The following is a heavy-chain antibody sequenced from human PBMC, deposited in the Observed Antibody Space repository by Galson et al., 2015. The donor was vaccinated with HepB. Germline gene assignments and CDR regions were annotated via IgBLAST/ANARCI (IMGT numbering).Heavy chain of an antibody. J-gene: IGHJ3*02. Sequence: SLRLSCAASGFTFSSYAMHWVRQAPGKGLEWVAVISYDGSNKYYADSVKGRFTISRDNSKNTLYLQMNSLRAEDTAVYYCARDRGYCSSTSCSGAFDIWGQGTMATVSS. D-gene: IGHD2-2*01. V-gene: IGHV3-30-3*01. CDR1: GFTFSSYA. CDR2: ISYDGSNK. CDR3: ARDRGYCSSTSCSGAFDI.